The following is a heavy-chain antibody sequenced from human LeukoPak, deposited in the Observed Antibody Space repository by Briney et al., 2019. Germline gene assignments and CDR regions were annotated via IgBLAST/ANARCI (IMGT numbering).Heavy chain of an antibody. CDR3: ARDQGGPFDF. J-gene: IGHJ4*02. CDR2: TYYSGGT. V-gene: IGHV4-59*12. CDR1: GGSISTNY. Sequence: SETLSLTCTVSGGSISTNYWTWIRQPPGKGLEWVGYTYYSGGTNYNPSLKSRVTISLDTSKNHFSLRLSSLTAADTAVYYCARDQGGPFDFWGRGILVTVSS.